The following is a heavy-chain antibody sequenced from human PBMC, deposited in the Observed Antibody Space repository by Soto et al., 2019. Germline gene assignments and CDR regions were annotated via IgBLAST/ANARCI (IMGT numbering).Heavy chain of an antibody. CDR1: GGSISSSNW. Sequence: QVQLQESGPGLVKPSGTLSLTCAVSGGSISSSNWWSWVRQSPGKGLEWIGEIYHSGNTNYNPSLRSRVTISVDKSKNQFSLKVSSVTPADTAVYYCARGASYGDCSGGFDPWGQGTLVTVSS. V-gene: IGHV4-4*02. D-gene: IGHD2-21*02. CDR2: IYHSGNT. J-gene: IGHJ5*02. CDR3: ARGASYGDCSGGFDP.